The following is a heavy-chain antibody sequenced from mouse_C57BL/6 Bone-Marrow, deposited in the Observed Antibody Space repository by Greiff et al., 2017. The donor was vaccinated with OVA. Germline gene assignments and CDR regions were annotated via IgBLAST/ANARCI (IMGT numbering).Heavy chain of an antibody. CDR3: TRGRLLNPFDY. J-gene: IGHJ2*01. Sequence: VQLKQSGGGLVQPGGSMKLSCAASGFTFSDAWMDWVRQSPEKGLEWVAEIRNKANNHATYYAESVKGRFTISRDDSKSSVYLQMNSLRAEDTGIYYCTRGRLLNPFDYWGQGTTLTVSS. CDR1: GFTFSDAW. V-gene: IGHV6-6*01. D-gene: IGHD2-3*01. CDR2: IRNKANNHAT.